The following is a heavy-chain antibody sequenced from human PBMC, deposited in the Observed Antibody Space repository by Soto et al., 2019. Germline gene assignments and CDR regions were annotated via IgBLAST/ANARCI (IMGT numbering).Heavy chain of an antibody. V-gene: IGHV4-34*01. Sequence: PSETLALTCAVYGESCSGYYCSWTRQPPGKGLEWIGEIHPSGSTYYNPSLKTRVTMSLDTSKNQFSLKLSSVTAADTAVYYCARDAQSWFDPWGQGIXVT. CDR2: IHPSGST. CDR1: GESCSGYY. CDR3: ARDAQSWFDP. J-gene: IGHJ5*02.